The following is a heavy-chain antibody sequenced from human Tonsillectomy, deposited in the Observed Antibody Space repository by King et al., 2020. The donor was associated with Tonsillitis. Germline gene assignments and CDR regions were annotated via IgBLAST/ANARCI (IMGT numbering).Heavy chain of an antibody. CDR2: ISYDGSNK. CDR1: GFTFSNYG. V-gene: IGHV3-30*18. CDR3: AKGQYHGGSPFDY. D-gene: IGHD2-15*01. J-gene: IGHJ4*02. Sequence: VQLVESGGGVVQPGRSLRLSCAASGFTFSNYGMHWVRQAPGKGLEWVGFISYDGSNKNFADSVKGRFTISRDNSKNTLYLQMNSLRAEDTAVYYCAKGQYHGGSPFDYWGQGTLVTVSS.